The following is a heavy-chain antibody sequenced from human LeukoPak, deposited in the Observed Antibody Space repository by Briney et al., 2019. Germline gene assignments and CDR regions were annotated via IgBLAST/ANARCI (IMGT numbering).Heavy chain of an antibody. V-gene: IGHV4-39*01. D-gene: IGHD6-13*01. CDR3: ARRGAAAGHVHSYY. J-gene: IGHJ4*02. CDR2: IYYSGST. CDR1: GGSISSSSYY. Sequence: SETLSLTCTVSGGSISSSSYYWGWIRQPPGKGLEWIGSIYYSGSTYYNPSLKSRVTISVDTSKNQFSLKLSSVTAADTAVYYCARRGAAAGHVHSYYWGQGTLVTVSS.